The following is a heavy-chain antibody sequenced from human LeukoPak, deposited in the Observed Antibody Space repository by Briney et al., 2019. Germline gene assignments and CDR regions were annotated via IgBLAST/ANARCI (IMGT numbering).Heavy chain of an antibody. CDR2: IGSSGSTM. CDR3: TSTIGAGGTSLDY. V-gene: IGHV3-48*03. Sequence: GGSLRLSCAASGFTFSSYEMNWVRQAPGKGLEWVSYIGSSGSTMYYADSVKGRFTISRDNAKNSLYLQMNSLRDEDTAVYYCTSTIGAGGTSLDYWGQGTLVTVSS. CDR1: GFTFSSYE. D-gene: IGHD6-13*01. J-gene: IGHJ4*02.